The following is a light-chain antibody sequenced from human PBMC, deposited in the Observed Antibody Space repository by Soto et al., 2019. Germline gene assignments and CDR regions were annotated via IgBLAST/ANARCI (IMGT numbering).Light chain of an antibody. CDR1: QNVNSNF. J-gene: IGKJ5*01. CDR2: GVS. Sequence: EIVLTRSPGTLSLSPGERATLSCTASQNVNSNFFAWYQHQAGQAPRLLMYGVSSRATGIPDRFSGSGSGTDFTLTISRLEPEDFAVYYCQQYGSSGTFGQGTRLEI. V-gene: IGKV3-20*01. CDR3: QQYGSSGT.